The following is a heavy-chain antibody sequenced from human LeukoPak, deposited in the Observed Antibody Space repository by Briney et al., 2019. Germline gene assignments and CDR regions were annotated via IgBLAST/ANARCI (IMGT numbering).Heavy chain of an antibody. D-gene: IGHD3-16*01. CDR2: ISGSGGSI. J-gene: IGHJ4*02. Sequence: GGSLRLSCAASGFTFSNYAMSWVRQAPGKGLEWVSVISGSGGSIYYADSVKGRFTISRDNSKNTLYLQMSSLRAEDTATYYCAKDLWSNIRLYFDNWGQGILVTVSS. V-gene: IGHV3-23*01. CDR1: GFTFSNYA. CDR3: AKDLWSNIRLYFDN.